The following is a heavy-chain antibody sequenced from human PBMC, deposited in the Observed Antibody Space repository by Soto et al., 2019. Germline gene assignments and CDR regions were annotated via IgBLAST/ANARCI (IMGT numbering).Heavy chain of an antibody. J-gene: IGHJ5*02. V-gene: IGHV1-3*01. CDR3: ARDWGPLVGAVIPHCLDP. CDR2: INADNGDT. D-gene: IGHD3-3*01. Sequence: QVQLVQSGAEVKKPGASVKVSCKTSGYSFVSHSIHWVRQAPGQRLEWMGWINADNGDTKYSLKCQGRVTFARDTSASTADMELSSLRCEDTAVYYCARDWGPLVGAVIPHCLDPWCQVTLVTVSS. CDR1: GYSFVSHS.